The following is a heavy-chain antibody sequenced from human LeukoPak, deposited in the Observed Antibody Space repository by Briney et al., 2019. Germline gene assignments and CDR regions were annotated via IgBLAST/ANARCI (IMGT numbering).Heavy chain of an antibody. CDR3: AKDYCSGGSCYSGHDY. CDR1: GFTFSSYA. Sequence: GGSLRLSCAASGFTFSSYAMSWVRQAPGKGLEWVSAISGSGGSTYYADSVKGRFTISRDNSKNTLYLQMNSLRAEDTAVYYCAKDYCSGGSCYSGHDYWGQGTLVTVSS. CDR2: ISGSGGST. V-gene: IGHV3-23*01. D-gene: IGHD2-15*01. J-gene: IGHJ4*02.